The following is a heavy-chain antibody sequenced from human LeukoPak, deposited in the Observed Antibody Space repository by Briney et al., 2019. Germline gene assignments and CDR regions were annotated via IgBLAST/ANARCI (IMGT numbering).Heavy chain of an antibody. V-gene: IGHV4-39*01. CDR1: GGSVSSSSYQ. J-gene: IGHJ4*02. D-gene: IGHD2-15*01. Sequence: SETLSLACIVSGGSVSSSSYQWGWIRQPPGKGLEGMGSVFYIWSTYYNPSLKCRFTMSVDTSKNQFSLQLSSMSAVPSPGDGCSSLWSTDCIAGSCPHQSNYWGQGTLVTVSS. CDR2: VFYIWST. CDR3: SSLWSTDCIAGSCPHQSNY.